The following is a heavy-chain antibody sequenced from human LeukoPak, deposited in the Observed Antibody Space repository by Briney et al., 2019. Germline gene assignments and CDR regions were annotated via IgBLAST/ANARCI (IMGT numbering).Heavy chain of an antibody. CDR3: ARHLYDILTVGWFDP. J-gene: IGHJ5*02. V-gene: IGHV4-31*03. D-gene: IGHD3-9*01. CDR1: GGSISSGGYY. CDR2: IYYSGST. Sequence: SQTLSLTCTVSGGSISSGGYYWSWIRQHPGKGLEWIGYIYYSGSTYYNPSLKSRVTISVDTSKNQFSLKLSSVTAADTAVYYCARHLYDILTVGWFDPWGQGSLVTVSS.